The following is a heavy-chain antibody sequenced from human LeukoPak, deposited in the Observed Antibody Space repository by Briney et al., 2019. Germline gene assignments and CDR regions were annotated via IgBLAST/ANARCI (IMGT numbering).Heavy chain of an antibody. Sequence: PGGSLRLSCAASGFTFDDYAMHWVRQAPGKGLEWVSGIGWNSGSIDYADSVKGRFTISRDNAKNSLYLQMNSLRAEDTAFYYCAKAEGFFGGYYDHWGQGTLVTVSS. D-gene: IGHD4-23*01. CDR1: GFTFDDYA. CDR2: IGWNSGSI. V-gene: IGHV3-9*01. CDR3: AKAEGFFGGYYDH. J-gene: IGHJ4*02.